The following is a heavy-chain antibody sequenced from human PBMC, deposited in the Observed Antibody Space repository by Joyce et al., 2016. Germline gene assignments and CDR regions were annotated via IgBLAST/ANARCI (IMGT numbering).Heavy chain of an antibody. Sequence: EVQLVESGGGLATPGGSLRLSCTVSGFAFCDYNMNWVRQAPGKGLEWISSISSGTGYVHQAESVRGRVTISRDNAKNSLYLQLDSLRAEDTAVYYWARYGGFTYGSSFDYWGPGTLVIVS. D-gene: IGHD5-18*01. CDR1: GFAFCDYN. CDR3: ARYGGFTYGSSFDY. J-gene: IGHJ4*02. V-gene: IGHV3-21*01. CDR2: ISSGTGYV.